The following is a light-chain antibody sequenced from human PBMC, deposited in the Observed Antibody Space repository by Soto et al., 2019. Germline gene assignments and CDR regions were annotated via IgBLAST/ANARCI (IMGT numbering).Light chain of an antibody. Sequence: ETFMTQSPSTLSVSPGEGATLSCRASQSVSINLAWYQQTPGQAPRLLIYGASTRATGVPVRLSGSGSGTEFTLTISSLHSDYFAVYYCQQYYNWPSFGQGTKVDIK. CDR2: GAS. J-gene: IGKJ1*01. CDR1: QSVSIN. V-gene: IGKV3-15*01. CDR3: QQYYNWPS.